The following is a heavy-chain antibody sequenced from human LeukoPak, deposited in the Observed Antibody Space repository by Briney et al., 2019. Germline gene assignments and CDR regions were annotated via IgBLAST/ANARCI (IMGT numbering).Heavy chain of an antibody. D-gene: IGHD2-2*01. CDR2: IHQHGSKE. V-gene: IGHV3-7*03. Sequence: ETLSLTCTVSGGSMNNYYWSWIRQTPGKGLEWVANIHQHGSKENYLDSVKGRFTISRDNAKSSIYLQMNSLRAEDTAIYYCARIGHDLYQTFDFWGNGNLITVSS. CDR3: ARIGHDLYQTFDF. J-gene: IGHJ4*01. CDR1: GGSMNNYY.